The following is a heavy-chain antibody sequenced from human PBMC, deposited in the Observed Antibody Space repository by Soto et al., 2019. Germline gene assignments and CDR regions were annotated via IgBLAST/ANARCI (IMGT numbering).Heavy chain of an antibody. J-gene: IGHJ6*02. CDR3: TRLAGAQPAYYYYGMDV. CDR1: GLTFGDYA. CDR2: IRSKAYGGTT. V-gene: IGHV3-49*04. Sequence: PGGSLRLSCTASGLTFGDYAMSWVRQAPGKGLEWVGFIRSKAYGGTTEYAASVKGRFTISRDDSKSIAYLQMNSLKTEDTAVYYCTRLAGAQPAYYYYGMDVWGQGTTVTVSS. D-gene: IGHD1-26*01.